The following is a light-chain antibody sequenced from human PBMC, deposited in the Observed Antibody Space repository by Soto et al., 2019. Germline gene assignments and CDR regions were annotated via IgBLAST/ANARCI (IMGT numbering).Light chain of an antibody. J-gene: IGLJ2*01. CDR3: CSYAGSSTVL. Sequence: QSVLTQPRSVSGSPGQSVTISCTGTSSDVGGYNYVSWYQHHPGKAPKLMIFDVSKRPSGVPDRFSGSKSGNTASLTISGLQAEDEADYYCCSYAGSSTVLFGGGTKVTVL. CDR2: DVS. V-gene: IGLV2-11*01. CDR1: SSDVGGYNY.